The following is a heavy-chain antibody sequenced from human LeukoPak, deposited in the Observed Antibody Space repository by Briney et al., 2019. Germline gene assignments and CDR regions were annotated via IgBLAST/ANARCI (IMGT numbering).Heavy chain of an antibody. CDR3: AREYSSSDYYMDV. CDR1: GFTFISYS. V-gene: IGHV3-48*01. D-gene: IGHD6-6*01. J-gene: IGHJ6*03. Sequence: PGGSLRLSCAASGFTFISYSMNWVRQAPGKGLEWVSYISSSSRTIYYADSVKGRFTISRDNAKNSLYLQMNSLRAEDTAVYYCAREYSSSDYYMDVWGKGTTVTVSS. CDR2: ISSSSRTI.